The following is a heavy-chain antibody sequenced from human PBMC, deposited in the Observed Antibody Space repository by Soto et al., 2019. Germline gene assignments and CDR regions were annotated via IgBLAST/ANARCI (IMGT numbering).Heavy chain of an antibody. CDR2: IYYSGST. CDR3: AREGAVAGPYYFDY. V-gene: IGHV4-59*01. CDR1: GGSISSYY. J-gene: IGHJ4*02. D-gene: IGHD6-19*01. Sequence: SETLSLTCTVSGGSISSYYWSWIRQPPGKGLEWIGYIYYSGSTNYNPSLKSRVTISVDTSKNQFSLKLSSVTAADTAVYYCAREGAVAGPYYFDYWGQGTLVTVSS.